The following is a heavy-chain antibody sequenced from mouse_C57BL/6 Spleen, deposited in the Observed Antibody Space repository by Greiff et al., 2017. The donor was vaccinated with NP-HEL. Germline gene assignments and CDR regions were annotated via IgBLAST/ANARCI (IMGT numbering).Heavy chain of an antibody. Sequence: EVKVEESGGGLVQPGGSMKLSCVASGFTFSNYWMNWVRQSPEKGLEWVAQIRLKSDNYATHYAESVKGRFTISRDDSKSSVYLQMNNLRAEDTGIYYCVRSPFAYWGQGTLVTVSA. CDR2: IRLKSDNYAT. J-gene: IGHJ3*01. CDR1: GFTFSNYW. D-gene: IGHD1-1*01. CDR3: VRSPFAY. V-gene: IGHV6-3*01.